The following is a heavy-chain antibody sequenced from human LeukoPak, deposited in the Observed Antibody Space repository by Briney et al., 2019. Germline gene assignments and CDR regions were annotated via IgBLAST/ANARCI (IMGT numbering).Heavy chain of an antibody. D-gene: IGHD2/OR15-2a*01. Sequence: QSGGSLRLSCAASGFTVSSNYMSWVRQAPGKGLEWVSVIYSGGSTYYADSVKGRFTISRDNSKNTLYLQMNSLRAEDTAVYYCARQPRGSSTTFDIWGQGTMVTVSS. CDR2: IYSGGST. J-gene: IGHJ3*02. CDR1: GFTVSSNY. V-gene: IGHV3-66*04. CDR3: ARQPRGSSTTFDI.